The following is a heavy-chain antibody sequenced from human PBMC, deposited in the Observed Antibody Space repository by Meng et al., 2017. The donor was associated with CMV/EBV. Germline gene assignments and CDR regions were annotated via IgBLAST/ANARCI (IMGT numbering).Heavy chain of an antibody. CDR1: GFTFSSYW. V-gene: IGHV3-7*01. D-gene: IGHD2-2*01. CDR3: ARADIVVVPAARKVYYYYGMDV. J-gene: IGHJ6*02. CDR2: IKQDGSEK. Sequence: ESLKISCAASGFTFSSYWMSWVRQAPGKGLEWVANIKQDGSEKYYVNSVKGRFTISRDNAKNSLYLQMNSLRAEDTAVYYCARADIVVVPAARKVYYYYGMDVWGQGTTVTVSS.